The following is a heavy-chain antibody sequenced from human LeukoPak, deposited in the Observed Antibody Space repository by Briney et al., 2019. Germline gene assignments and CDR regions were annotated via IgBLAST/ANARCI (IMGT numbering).Heavy chain of an antibody. CDR3: AREINWARGAFDL. CDR1: GGSFSGYY. D-gene: IGHD7-27*01. Sequence: SETLSLTCAVYGGSFSGYYWSWIRQPPGKGLEWIGEISHRGNTNYNPSFKSRVTILVDTSKNQFSLKLSSVTAADTAVYYCAREINWARGAFDLWGQGTMIIVSS. CDR2: ISHRGNT. V-gene: IGHV4-34*01. J-gene: IGHJ3*01.